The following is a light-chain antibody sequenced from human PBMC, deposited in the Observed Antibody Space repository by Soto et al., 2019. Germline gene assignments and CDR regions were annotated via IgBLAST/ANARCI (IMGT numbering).Light chain of an antibody. J-gene: IGKJ2*01. CDR1: QSVRNVY. CDR3: QQSGSSPRT. Sequence: EIVLTQSPGTLSLSPGERATLSCRASQSVRNVYLAWYQQKPCQAPRLLIYAASNRATGIPDRFSGSRSGTDFTLTTHRLEPEDFGVYYCQQSGSSPRTFGQGTKLEIK. CDR2: AAS. V-gene: IGKV3-20*01.